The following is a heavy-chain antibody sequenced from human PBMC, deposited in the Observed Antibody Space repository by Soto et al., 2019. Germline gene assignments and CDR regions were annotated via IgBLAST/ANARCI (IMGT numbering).Heavy chain of an antibody. CDR1: GFTFSSYS. CDR2: ISSSSSTI. D-gene: IGHD1-26*01. Sequence: EVQLVESGGGLVQPGGSLRLSCAASGFTFSSYSMNWVRQAPGKGLEWVSYISSSSSTIYYADSVKGRFTISRDNAKNSLYLQMNRLRDEDTAVYYWARDRVGATTPWGQGSLVTVSS. V-gene: IGHV3-48*02. CDR3: ARDRVGATTP. J-gene: IGHJ5*02.